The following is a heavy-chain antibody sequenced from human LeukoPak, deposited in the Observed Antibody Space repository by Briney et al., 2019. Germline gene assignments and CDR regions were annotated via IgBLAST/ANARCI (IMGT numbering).Heavy chain of an antibody. CDR2: ISAYNGNT. CDR1: GYTFTSYG. J-gene: IGHJ6*02. CDR3: ARDLGTTVTTFGYV. V-gene: IGHV1-18*01. D-gene: IGHD4-17*01. Sequence: GASVKVSCTASGYTFTSYGISWVRQAPGQGLEWMGWISAYNGNTNYAQKLQGRVTMTTDTSTSTAYMELRSLRSDDTAVYYCARDLGTTVTTFGYVWGQGTTVTVSS.